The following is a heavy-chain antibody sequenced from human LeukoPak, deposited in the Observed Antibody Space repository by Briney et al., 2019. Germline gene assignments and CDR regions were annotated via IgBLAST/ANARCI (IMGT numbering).Heavy chain of an antibody. CDR2: INPNSGGT. V-gene: IGHV1-2*04. J-gene: IGHJ5*02. D-gene: IGHD3-22*01. CDR3: ARERITMIGDSKKLDP. Sequence: GASVKVSCKASGYTFTSYGLSWVRQAPGQGLEWMGWINPNSGGTNYAQKFQGWVTMTRDTSISTAYMELSRLRSDDTAVYYCARERITMIGDSKKLDPWGQGTLVTVSS. CDR1: GYTFTSYG.